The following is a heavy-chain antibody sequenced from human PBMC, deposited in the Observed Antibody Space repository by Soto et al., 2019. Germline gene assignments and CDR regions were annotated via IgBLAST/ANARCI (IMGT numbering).Heavy chain of an antibody. CDR3: ARDKRITIFGVVIEGDPTDYYGMDV. CDR2: IYYSGST. Sequence: QVQLQESGPGLVKPSQTLSLTCTVSGGSISSGDYYWSWIRQPPGKGLEWIGYIYYSGSTYYNPSLKTRLTISVDTSKNQFSLKLSSVTAADTAVYYCARDKRITIFGVVIEGDPTDYYGMDVWGQGTTVTVSS. CDR1: GGSISSGDYY. V-gene: IGHV4-30-4*01. J-gene: IGHJ6*02. D-gene: IGHD3-3*01.